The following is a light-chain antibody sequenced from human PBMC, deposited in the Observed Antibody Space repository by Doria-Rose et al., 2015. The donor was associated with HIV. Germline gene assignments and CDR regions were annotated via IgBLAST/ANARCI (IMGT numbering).Light chain of an antibody. V-gene: IGKV3-11*01. J-gene: IGKJ3*01. CDR1: QRVSSN. CDR2: DAS. CDR3: QQRSNWSPIFT. Sequence: QSPATLSLSPGERATLSCRASQRVSSNLAWYQQKPGQAPRLLIYDASNRATGIPARFSGSGSGTDFTLTISSLEPEDFAVYFCQQRSNWSPIFTFGPGTKVDI.